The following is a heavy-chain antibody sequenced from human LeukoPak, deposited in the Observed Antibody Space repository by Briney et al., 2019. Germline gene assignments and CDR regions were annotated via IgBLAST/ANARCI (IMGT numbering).Heavy chain of an antibody. V-gene: IGHV4-39*01. D-gene: IGHD3-16*02. Sequence: SETLSLTCTVSGGSISSGSYYWGWIRQPPGKGLEWIGSIYYSGSTYYNPSLKSRVIISVDTSKNQFSLKLSSVTAADTAVYYCARSPHYDYVWGSYRYQYFDYWGQGTLVTVSS. J-gene: IGHJ4*02. CDR2: IYYSGST. CDR3: ARSPHYDYVWGSYRYQYFDY. CDR1: GGSISSGSYY.